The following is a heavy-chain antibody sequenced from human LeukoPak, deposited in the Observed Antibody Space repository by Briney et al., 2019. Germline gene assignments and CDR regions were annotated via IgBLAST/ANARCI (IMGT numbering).Heavy chain of an antibody. CDR1: GFTFTSYS. CDR2: ISSSSSYI. D-gene: IGHD3-16*01. V-gene: IGHV3-21*06. CDR3: AREGLLGELDDYNYGMDV. Sequence: GGSLRLSCAASGFTFTSYSMNWVRQAPGKGLEWVSSISSSSSYIYYADSVKGRFTISRDNAKNLLYLQMNSLRAEDTAVYFCAREGLLGELDDYNYGMDVWGQGTTVTVSS. J-gene: IGHJ6*02.